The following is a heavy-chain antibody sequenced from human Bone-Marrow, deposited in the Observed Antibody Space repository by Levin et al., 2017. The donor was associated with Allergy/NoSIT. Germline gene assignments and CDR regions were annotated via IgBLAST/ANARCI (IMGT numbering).Heavy chain of an antibody. CDR1: GFTVGNTQ. J-gene: IGHJ4*02. D-gene: IGHD5-18*01. V-gene: IGHV3-66*01. CDR2: IYSGGSR. CDR3: ARKTDTFMSPGDF. Sequence: LSLTCVVSGFTVGNTQMTWVRQAPGKGPEWVSIIYSGGSRHYADSAKGRFTVSRDSSKNTLYLQMNSLRVEDTAVYYCARKTDTFMSPGDFWGQGTLVTVSS.